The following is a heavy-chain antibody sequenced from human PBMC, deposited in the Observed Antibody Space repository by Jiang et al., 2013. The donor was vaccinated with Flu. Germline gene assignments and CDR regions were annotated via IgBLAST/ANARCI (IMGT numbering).Heavy chain of an antibody. J-gene: IGHJ4*02. D-gene: IGHD5-12*01. V-gene: IGHV4-31*02. CDR1: GASISTDAYY. Sequence: GASISTDAYYWSWIRQXPGKGLEWIGYIDYRGSNYYNPSLKSRVTISVDTSKNQFSLKLSSVTAADTAVYYCAGDRGYSGFDLHYFDYWGQGTLVTVSS. CDR2: IDYRGSN. CDR3: AGDRGYSGFDLHYFDY.